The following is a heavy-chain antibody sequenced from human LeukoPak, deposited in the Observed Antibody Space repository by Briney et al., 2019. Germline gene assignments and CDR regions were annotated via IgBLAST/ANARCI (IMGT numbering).Heavy chain of an antibody. CDR2: ITWNGDSK. CDR3: ARVAGSGIAAAELDY. D-gene: IGHD6-13*01. V-gene: IGHV3-20*04. Sequence: GGSLKLSCAASGFIFDDYGMTWVRQAPGKGLEWVSGITWNGDSKGYADSVKGRFTISRDNAKNSLYLQMNSLRAEDTAVYYCARVAGSGIAAAELDYWGQGTLVTVSS. CDR1: GFIFDDYG. J-gene: IGHJ4*02.